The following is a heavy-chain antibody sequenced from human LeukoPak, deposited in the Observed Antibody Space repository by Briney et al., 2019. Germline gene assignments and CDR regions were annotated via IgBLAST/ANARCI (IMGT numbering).Heavy chain of an antibody. Sequence: ASVKVSCMVSGYTLTELSMHWVRQAPGKGLEWMGGFDPEDGETIYAQKFQGRVTMTEDTSTDTAYMELSSLRSEDTAVYYCASMVRGVILPFDYWGQGTLVTVSS. CDR3: ASMVRGVILPFDY. CDR2: FDPEDGET. V-gene: IGHV1-24*01. D-gene: IGHD3-10*01. CDR1: GYTLTELS. J-gene: IGHJ4*02.